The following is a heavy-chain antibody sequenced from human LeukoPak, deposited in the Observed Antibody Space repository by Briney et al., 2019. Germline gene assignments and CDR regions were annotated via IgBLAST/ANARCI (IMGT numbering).Heavy chain of an antibody. CDR2: IYYSGST. CDR3: ARRRNGYNV. Sequence: PSETLSLTCAVSGYSISSGFHWDWIRQPPGKGLEWIGSIYYSGSTYYNPALKSRVTISVDTSKNQFSLKLSSVTAADTAVYFCARRRNGYNVWGQGILVTVSS. D-gene: IGHD5-24*01. CDR1: GYSISSGFH. J-gene: IGHJ4*02. V-gene: IGHV4-38-2*01.